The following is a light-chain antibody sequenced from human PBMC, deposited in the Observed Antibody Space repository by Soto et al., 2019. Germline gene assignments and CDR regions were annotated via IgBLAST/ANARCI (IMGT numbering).Light chain of an antibody. J-gene: IGKJ1*01. CDR1: QGIRAD. CDR3: LQGYDYPRT. Sequence: AIQMTQSPSSLSASVGDRVTITCRASQGIRADLGWYQQKPGEAPKLLIYGTSTLHTGVPSRFSGSGSGADFTLTISSLQPEDFATYYCLQGYDYPRTFGQGTKVDIK. CDR2: GTS. V-gene: IGKV1-6*01.